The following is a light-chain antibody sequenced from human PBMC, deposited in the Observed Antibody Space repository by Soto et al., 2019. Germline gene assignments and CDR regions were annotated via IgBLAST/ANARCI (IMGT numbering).Light chain of an antibody. J-gene: IGKJ1*01. CDR3: QQYRTFPVT. CDR1: QRISSW. CDR2: KAS. V-gene: IGKV1-5*03. Sequence: DIQMTQSPSTLSASVGDRVTITCRASQRISSWLAWYQQRPGKAPDLLIFKASNLESGVPSRFSGSGSGTAVTLTIGSLHPDGFATYYFQQYRTFPVTFGQGTQVE.